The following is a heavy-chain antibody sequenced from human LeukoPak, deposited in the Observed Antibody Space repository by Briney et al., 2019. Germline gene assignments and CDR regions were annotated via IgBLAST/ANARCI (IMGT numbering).Heavy chain of an antibody. D-gene: IGHD2-2*01. CDR2: INRSGST. CDR1: GGSFSGYY. Sequence: SETLSLTCAVYGGSFSGYYWSWIRQPPGKGLEWIGEINRSGSTNYNPSLKSRVTISVDTSKNQFSLKLSSVTAADTAVYYCARGGIVVVPAAPWTRDFDYWGQGTLVTVSS. CDR3: ARGGIVVVPAAPWTRDFDY. V-gene: IGHV4-34*01. J-gene: IGHJ4*02.